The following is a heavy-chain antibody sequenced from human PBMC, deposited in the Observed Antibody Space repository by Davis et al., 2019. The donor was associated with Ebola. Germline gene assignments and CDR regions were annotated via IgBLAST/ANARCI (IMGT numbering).Heavy chain of an antibody. CDR1: GYIFSSYG. CDR2: IGNNNDNT. J-gene: IGHJ3*01. Sequence: ASVKVSCKASGYIFSSYGFSWVRQVPGQGLEWMGWIGNNNDNTRYAQKFQGRVIITTDSSTTNTYMELTSLRSDDTAIYFCAGDPRYHRDYKRAGTLALDFWGQGIMINVSS. V-gene: IGHV1-18*01. D-gene: IGHD4-11*01. CDR3: AGDPRYHRDYKRAGTLALDF.